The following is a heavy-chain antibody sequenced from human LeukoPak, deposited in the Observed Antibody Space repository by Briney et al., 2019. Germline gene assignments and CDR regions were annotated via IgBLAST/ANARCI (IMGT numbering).Heavy chain of an antibody. CDR2: IYTSGST. CDR1: GGSISSYY. Sequence: SETLSLTCTVSGGSISSYYWSWIRQPAGKGLEWIGRIYTSGSTNYNTSLKSRVTMSVDTSKNQFSLKLTSVTAADTAVYYCARGTIFGVFTTLGQGTLVTVSS. J-gene: IGHJ5*02. D-gene: IGHD3-3*01. V-gene: IGHV4-4*07. CDR3: ARGTIFGVFTT.